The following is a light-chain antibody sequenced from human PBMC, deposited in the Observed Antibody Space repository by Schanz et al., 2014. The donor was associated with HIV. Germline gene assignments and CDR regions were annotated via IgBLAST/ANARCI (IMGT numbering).Light chain of an antibody. CDR3: CSYAGSRYV. J-gene: IGLJ1*01. V-gene: IGLV2-23*02. Sequence: QSALTQPASVSGSPGQSITFSCTGTSSDVGSYNLVSWYQQHPGKAPKLMIYEVSKRPSGVPDRFSGSKSGNMAYLTISGLQAEDEADYYCCSYAGSRYVFGTGTKLTVL. CDR1: SSDVGSYNL. CDR2: EVS.